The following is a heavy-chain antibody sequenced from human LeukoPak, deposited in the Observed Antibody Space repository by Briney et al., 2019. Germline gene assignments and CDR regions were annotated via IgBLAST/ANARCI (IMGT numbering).Heavy chain of an antibody. CDR1: GFTFSSYG. CDR3: ARDADFFDSSGFYSLIDY. J-gene: IGHJ4*02. Sequence: GGSLRLSCAASGFTFSSYGMHWVRQAPGKGLEWVAVTSHDGNKKYYADSVKGRFTVSRDNSKNTLFLQLNSLRPEDTAIYYCARDADFFDSSGFYSLIDYWGQGTLVTVSS. D-gene: IGHD3-22*01. CDR2: TSHDGNKK. V-gene: IGHV3-30-3*01.